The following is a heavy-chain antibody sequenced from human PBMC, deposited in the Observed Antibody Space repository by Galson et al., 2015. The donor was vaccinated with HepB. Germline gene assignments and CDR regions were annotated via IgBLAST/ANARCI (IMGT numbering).Heavy chain of an antibody. CDR2: TYYRSKWCN. CDR1: GDSVSSNSAA. V-gene: IGHV6-1*01. J-gene: IGHJ5*02. CDR3: ARDRSYDFWSGYYTRWFDP. D-gene: IGHD3-3*01. Sequence: CAISGDSVSSNSAAWNWIRQSPSRGLEWLGRTYYRSKWCNDYAVSVKSRITINPDTSKNQFSLQLNSVTPEDTAVCYCARDRSYDFWSGYYTRWFDPWGQGTLVTVSS.